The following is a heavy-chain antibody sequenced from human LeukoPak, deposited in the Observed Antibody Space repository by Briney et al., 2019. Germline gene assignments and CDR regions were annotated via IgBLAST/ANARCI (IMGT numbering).Heavy chain of an antibody. CDR3: ARHYGLNYYDSTALQY. D-gene: IGHD3-22*01. J-gene: IGHJ4*02. CDR2: RYETGST. Sequence: SETLSLTCSISGDSITKSAVNWGWIRQPPGKGLEWIGSRYETGSTFQNPSLKSRVTISVDTSKNQFSLNLTSVTAADTAVYFCARHYGLNYYDSTALQYWGQGILVTVSS. V-gene: IGHV4-39*01. CDR1: GDSITKSAVN.